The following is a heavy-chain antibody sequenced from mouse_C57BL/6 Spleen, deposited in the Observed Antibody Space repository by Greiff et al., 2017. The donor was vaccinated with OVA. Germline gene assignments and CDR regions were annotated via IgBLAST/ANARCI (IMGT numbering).Heavy chain of an antibody. CDR2: IDPETGGT. Sequence: VQLQQSGAELVRPGASVTLSCKAPGYTFTDYEMHWVKQTPVHGLEWIGAIDPETGGTAYNQKFKGKAILTADKSSSTAYMELRSLTSEDSAVYYCAYDPFAYWGQGTLVTVSA. CDR3: AYDPFAY. CDR1: GYTFTDYE. J-gene: IGHJ3*01. D-gene: IGHD6-5*01. V-gene: IGHV1-15*01.